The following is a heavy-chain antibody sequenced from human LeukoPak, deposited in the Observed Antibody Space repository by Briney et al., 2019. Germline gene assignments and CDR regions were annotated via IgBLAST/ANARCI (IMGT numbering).Heavy chain of an antibody. CDR1: GFTFSSYA. CDR3: AKGHSSSWFFDY. D-gene: IGHD6-13*01. CDR2: LTGSSGKT. J-gene: IGHJ4*02. Sequence: QAGGSLRLSCAASGFTFSSYAMSWVRQAPGRGLEWVSSLTGSSGKTNYADSVKGRFTISRDSSKNTLYLQMNSLRAEDTAVYHCAKGHSSSWFFDYWGQGTLVTVSS. V-gene: IGHV3-23*01.